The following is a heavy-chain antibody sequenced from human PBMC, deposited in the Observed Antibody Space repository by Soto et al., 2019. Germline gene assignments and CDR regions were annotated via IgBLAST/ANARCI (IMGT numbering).Heavy chain of an antibody. J-gene: IGHJ4*02. CDR2: INHSGST. CDR3: ARGRKEYSSSWYVD. CDR1: GGSCITYY. Sequence: PSETLSVTCAVYGGSCITYYWSWRRQPPGKGLGWIGEINHSGSTNFNPSLKSRVTISVDTSKNQFSLKLTSVTAADTAVYFCARGRKEYSSSWYVDWGQGTLVTVSS. V-gene: IGHV4-34*01. D-gene: IGHD6-13*01.